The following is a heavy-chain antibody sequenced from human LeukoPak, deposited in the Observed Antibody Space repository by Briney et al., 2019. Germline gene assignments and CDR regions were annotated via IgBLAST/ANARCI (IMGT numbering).Heavy chain of an antibody. Sequence: SETLSLTCTVSGGSISTYYWSWIRQPPGKGLGWIGYIYYSGSTNYNPSLKSRVTISVDTSKNQFSLKLTSVTAADTAVYYCARKGYSISWFLPWGQGTLVTVSS. CDR3: ARKGYSISWFLP. D-gene: IGHD6-13*01. CDR1: GGSISTYY. CDR2: IYYSGST. V-gene: IGHV4-59*12. J-gene: IGHJ5*02.